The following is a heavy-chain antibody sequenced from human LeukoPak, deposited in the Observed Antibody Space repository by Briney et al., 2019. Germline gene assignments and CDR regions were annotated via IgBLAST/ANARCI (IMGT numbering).Heavy chain of an antibody. CDR1: GYTFTTYS. V-gene: IGHV1-46*01. CDR3: VRRNPIDV. J-gene: IGHJ6*01. Sequence: ASGKVSCNASGYTFTTYSMHWERVPPGPGLGWMAIINLSGGSTDYTQKFQGRVTMTRDTSTSTVYMELSSLRSEDTAVYYRVRRNPIDVWGQGTTVTVSS. CDR2: INLSGGST. D-gene: IGHD2/OR15-2a*01.